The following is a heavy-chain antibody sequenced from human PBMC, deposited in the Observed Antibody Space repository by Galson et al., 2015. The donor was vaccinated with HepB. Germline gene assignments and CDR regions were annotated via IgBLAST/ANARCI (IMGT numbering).Heavy chain of an antibody. J-gene: IGHJ5*02. Sequence: SLRLSCAASGFTFSSYWMNWVRQAPGKGLEWVANIKQDGSERYYVDSVKGRFTISRDNAKNSLYLQMNSLRPEDTAVYYCARAPPSSGYDPFYGAPWGQGTLVTVSS. D-gene: IGHD5-12*01. CDR3: ARAPPSSGYDPFYGAP. CDR1: GFTFSSYW. V-gene: IGHV3-7*03. CDR2: IKQDGSER.